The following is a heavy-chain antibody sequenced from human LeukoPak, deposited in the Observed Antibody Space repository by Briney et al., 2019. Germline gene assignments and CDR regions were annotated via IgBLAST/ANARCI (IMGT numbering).Heavy chain of an antibody. D-gene: IGHD3-9*01. V-gene: IGHV3-30*02. CDR1: GFTFSDSG. CDR2: IRFDESNK. Sequence: GGSLRLSCAASGFTFSDSGIHWVRQAPGKGLEWVAFIRFDESNKYYADSVKGRFTISRDNSKNTLFLQMNSLRGDDTALYYCARGVANYDILTGYYSPYGAFDVWGQGTMVTVSS. CDR3: ARGVANYDILTGYYSPYGAFDV. J-gene: IGHJ3*01.